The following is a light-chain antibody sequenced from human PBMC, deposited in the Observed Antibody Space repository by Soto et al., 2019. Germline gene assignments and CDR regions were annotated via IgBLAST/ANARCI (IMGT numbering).Light chain of an antibody. CDR2: DSS. CDR1: QSVSSRY. Sequence: EIVLTQSPGTLSLSPGERATLSCRASQSVSSRYLAWYQQKPGQAPRLLIYDSSSRATGIPDRFSSSGSGTDFTLTISRLEPEDFAVYYCHQYGSSPLFPFGPGTNVDVK. V-gene: IGKV3-20*01. J-gene: IGKJ3*01. CDR3: HQYGSSPLFP.